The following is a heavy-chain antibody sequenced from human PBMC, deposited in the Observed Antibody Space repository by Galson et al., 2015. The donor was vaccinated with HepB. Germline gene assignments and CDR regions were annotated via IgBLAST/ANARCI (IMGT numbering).Heavy chain of an antibody. Sequence: SLRLSCAASGFAFSGFGMHWVRQAPGKGLEWVAFIRYDGSTKYYRDSVKGRFTISRDNTKNTLYLEMNSLRAEDTAVYYCASREIAATHFGDWGQGTLVTVSS. V-gene: IGHV3-30*02. D-gene: IGHD6-13*01. J-gene: IGHJ4*02. CDR2: IRYDGSTK. CDR1: GFAFSGFG. CDR3: ASREIAATHFGD.